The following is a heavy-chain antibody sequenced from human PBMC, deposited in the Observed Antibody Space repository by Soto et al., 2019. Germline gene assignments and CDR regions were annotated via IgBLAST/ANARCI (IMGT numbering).Heavy chain of an antibody. CDR2: IYHSGST. J-gene: IGHJ6*02. CDR1: GGSISSSNW. Sequence: KPSETLSLTCAVSGGSISSSNWWSWVRQPPGKGLGWIGEIYHSGSTNYNPSLKSRVTISVDKSKNQFSLKLSSVTAADTAVYYCARVGAVAGTGYYYYYYGMDVWGQGTTVTVS. V-gene: IGHV4-4*02. CDR3: ARVGAVAGTGYYYYYYGMDV. D-gene: IGHD6-19*01.